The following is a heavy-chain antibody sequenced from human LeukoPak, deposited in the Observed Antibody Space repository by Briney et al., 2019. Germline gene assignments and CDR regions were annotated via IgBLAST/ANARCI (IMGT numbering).Heavy chain of an antibody. V-gene: IGHV3-21*01. J-gene: IGHJ3*02. CDR3: AGDYEGNLAFDI. Sequence: GGSLRLSCAASGFSFSNYSMNWVGQAPGKGLEWVSSISSSSTYIYYADSLEGRFTISRDNVRNSLYLQMNSLRAEDTAVYYCAGDYEGNLAFDIWGQGTMVTVSS. CDR2: ISSSSTYI. CDR1: GFSFSNYS. D-gene: IGHD4-23*01.